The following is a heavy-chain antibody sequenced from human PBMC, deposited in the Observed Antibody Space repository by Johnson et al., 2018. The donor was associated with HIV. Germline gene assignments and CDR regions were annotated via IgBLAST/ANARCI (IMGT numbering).Heavy chain of an antibody. CDR3: VTLVVAPPFDI. D-gene: IGHD2-15*01. Sequence: MLLVESGGGLVQPGGSLRLSCAASGFTVSSNYMSWVRQAPGKGLEWVSVIYSGGSPYYADSVKGRFTISRDNSKNTLYLQMNSLRAEDTAVYYCVTLVVAPPFDIWGQGTMVTVSS. CDR2: IYSGGSP. CDR1: GFTVSSNY. V-gene: IGHV3-66*01. J-gene: IGHJ3*02.